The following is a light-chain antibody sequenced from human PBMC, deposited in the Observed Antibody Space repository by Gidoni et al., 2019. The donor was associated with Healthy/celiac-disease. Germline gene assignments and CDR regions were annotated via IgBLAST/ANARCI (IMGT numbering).Light chain of an antibody. Sequence: DIQMTQSPSSLSASVGDRVTIPCRASQSISSYLNWYQQKPGKAPHLLISAASSLQSGVPSRFSGSGSGTDFTLTISSLQPEDFATYYCQQSYSTPTFGGGTKVEIK. CDR3: QQSYSTPT. CDR1: QSISSY. CDR2: AAS. V-gene: IGKV1-39*01. J-gene: IGKJ4*01.